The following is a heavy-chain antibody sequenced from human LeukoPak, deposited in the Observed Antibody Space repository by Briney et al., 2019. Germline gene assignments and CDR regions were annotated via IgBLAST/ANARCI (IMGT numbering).Heavy chain of an antibody. V-gene: IGHV3-21*01. J-gene: IGHJ4*02. CDR1: GFTFSSYG. D-gene: IGHD5-24*01. CDR2: ISSSSSYI. Sequence: GGSLRLSCAAPGFTFSSYGMSWVRQAPGKGLEWVSSISSSSSYIYYADSVKGRFTISRDNAKNSLYLQMNSLRAEDTAVYYCAGQKSRRDGYKPWGQGTLVTVSS. CDR3: AGQKSRRDGYKP.